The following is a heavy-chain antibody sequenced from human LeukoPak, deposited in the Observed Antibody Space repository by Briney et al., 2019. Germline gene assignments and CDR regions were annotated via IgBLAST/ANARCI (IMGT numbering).Heavy chain of an antibody. CDR3: AREGPQIYYFDT. CDR1: GYTFTSYH. D-gene: IGHD2/OR15-2a*01. Sequence: ASVKVSCKPSGYTFTSYHMHWVRQAPGRGLEWMGIIRASDDRTPYAQKFQGRLTVTRDTSTSTVYLELSSLRSEDTAVYYCAREGPQIYYFDTWGQGTLVTVSS. J-gene: IGHJ4*02. V-gene: IGHV1-46*01. CDR2: IRASDDRT.